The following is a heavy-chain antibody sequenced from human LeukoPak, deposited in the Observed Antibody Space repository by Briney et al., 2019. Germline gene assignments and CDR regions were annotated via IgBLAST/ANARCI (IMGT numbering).Heavy chain of an antibody. CDR1: GFTFSSYA. J-gene: IGHJ5*02. CDR2: ISGSGGST. D-gene: IGHD3-22*01. V-gene: IGHV3-23*01. CDR3: ATREDYYDSSGSRIP. Sequence: GGSLRLSCAASGFTFSSYAMSWVRRAPGKGLEWVSAISGSGGSTYYADSVKGRFTISRDNSKNTLYLQMNSLRAEDTAVYYCATREDYYDSSGSRIPWGQGTLVTVSS.